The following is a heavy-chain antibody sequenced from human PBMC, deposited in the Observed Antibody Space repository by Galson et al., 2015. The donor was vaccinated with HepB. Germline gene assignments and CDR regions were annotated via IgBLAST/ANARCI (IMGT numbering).Heavy chain of an antibody. J-gene: IGHJ6*02. CDR3: ARDRPVTAAGTDGMDV. D-gene: IGHD6-13*01. CDR1: GGTFSSYT. V-gene: IGHV1-69*04. CDR2: IIPILGIA. Sequence: SVKVSCKSSGGTFSSYTISWVRQAPGQGLEWMGRIIPILGIANYAQKFQGRVTITADKSTSTAYMGLSSLRSEDTAVYYCARDRPVTAAGTDGMDVWGQGTTVTVSS.